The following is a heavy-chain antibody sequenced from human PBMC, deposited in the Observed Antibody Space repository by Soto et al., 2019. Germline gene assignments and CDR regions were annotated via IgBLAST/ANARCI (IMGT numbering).Heavy chain of an antibody. V-gene: IGHV3-23*01. J-gene: IGHJ4*02. CDR3: AKEGGYYDSCGYYYYFDY. Sequence: EVQLLESGGGLVQPGGSLRLSCAASGFTFSSYAMSWVRQAPGKGLEWVSAISGSGGSTYYADSVKGRFTISRDNSKKTLYLQMNSLRAEDTAVYYCAKEGGYYDSCGYYYYFDYLGQGTLVTGS. CDR2: ISGSGGST. CDR1: GFTFSSYA. D-gene: IGHD3-22*01.